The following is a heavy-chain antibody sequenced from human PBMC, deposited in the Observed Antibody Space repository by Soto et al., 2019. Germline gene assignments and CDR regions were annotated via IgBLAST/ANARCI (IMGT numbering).Heavy chain of an antibody. V-gene: IGHV3-30-3*01. CDR2: ISYDGSNK. CDR1: GFTFSSYA. D-gene: IGHD3-22*01. CDR3: ARDFDSSGPGDAFDI. J-gene: IGHJ3*02. Sequence: SLRLSCAASGFTFSSYAMHWVRQAPGKGLEWVAVISYDGSNKYYADSVKGRFTISRDNSKNTLYLQMNSLRAEDTAVYYCARDFDSSGPGDAFDICGQRTIVTVSS.